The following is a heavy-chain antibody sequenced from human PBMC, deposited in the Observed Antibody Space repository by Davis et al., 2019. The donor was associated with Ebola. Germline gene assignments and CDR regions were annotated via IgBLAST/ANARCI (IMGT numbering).Heavy chain of an antibody. CDR2: INPNSGDT. D-gene: IGHD2-2*01. J-gene: IGHJ6*02. V-gene: IGHV1-18*04. CDR3: ARDNGDIVLVPADYYYGMDV. CDR1: GYTFTSYG. Sequence: ASVKVSCKASGYTFTSYGITWVRQAPGQGLEWMGRINPNSGDTNYAQKLQGRVTMTTDTSTSTAYMELRSLRSDDTAVYYCARDNGDIVLVPADYYYGMDVWGQGTTVTVSS.